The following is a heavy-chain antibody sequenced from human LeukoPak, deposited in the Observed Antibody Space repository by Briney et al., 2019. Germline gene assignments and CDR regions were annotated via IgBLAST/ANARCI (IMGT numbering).Heavy chain of an antibody. V-gene: IGHV3-30-3*01. Sequence: GRSLRLSCEASGFTFSSYSMHWVRQAPGKGLEWVAVISFDGGHRYYADSVKGRFTISRDNSKNTLYLQMNSLRPEDTALYHCARPRTIAAAGIFGAFDYWGQGTLVTVSS. CDR1: GFTFSSYS. D-gene: IGHD6-13*01. CDR2: ISFDGGHR. CDR3: ARPRTIAAAGIFGAFDY. J-gene: IGHJ4*02.